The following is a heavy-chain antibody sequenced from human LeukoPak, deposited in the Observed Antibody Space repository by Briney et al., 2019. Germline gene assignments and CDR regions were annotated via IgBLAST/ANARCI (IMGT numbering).Heavy chain of an antibody. CDR2: IYTSGST. D-gene: IGHD5-24*01. Sequence: SETLSLTCTVSGGSISSYYWSWIRQPAGKGLGWIGRIYTSGSTNYNPSLKSRVTMSVDTSKNQFSLKLSSVTAADTAVYYCARAGVEMATIGGHYYYYYGMDVWGQGTTVTVSS. CDR3: ARAGVEMATIGGHYYYYYGMDV. CDR1: GGSISSYY. J-gene: IGHJ6*02. V-gene: IGHV4-4*07.